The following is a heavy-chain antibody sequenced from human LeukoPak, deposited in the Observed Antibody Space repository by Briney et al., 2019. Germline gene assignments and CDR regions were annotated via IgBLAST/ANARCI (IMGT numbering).Heavy chain of an antibody. D-gene: IGHD3-10*01. V-gene: IGHV4-59*08. Sequence: PSETLSLTCTASGGSISSYYWSWIRQPPGKGLEWIGYIYYSGSTNYNPSLKSRVTISVDTSKNQFSLKLSSVTAADTAMYYCARHIITMVRGVPSGMDVWGQGTTVTVSS. CDR2: IYYSGST. CDR3: ARHIITMVRGVPSGMDV. J-gene: IGHJ6*02. CDR1: GGSISSYY.